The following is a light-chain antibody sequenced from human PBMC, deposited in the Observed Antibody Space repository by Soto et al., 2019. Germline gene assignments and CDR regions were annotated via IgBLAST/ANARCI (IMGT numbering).Light chain of an antibody. V-gene: IGLV1-51*01. CDR1: SSNLGNNY. Sequence: QSVLTQPPSVSAAPGQTVTISCSGSSSNLGNNYVSWYQQLPGTAPKLLIYDNNKRPPWIPDRFSGSRSDTSATLGITGLQTGDEADYYCGTWDSSLSGYAFGTGTKVTVL. CDR3: GTWDSSLSGYA. J-gene: IGLJ1*01. CDR2: DNN.